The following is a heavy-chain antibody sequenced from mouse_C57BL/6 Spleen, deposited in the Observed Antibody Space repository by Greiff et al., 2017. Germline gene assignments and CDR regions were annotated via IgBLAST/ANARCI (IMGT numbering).Heavy chain of an antibody. Sequence: EVQLVESGAELVRPGASVKLSCTASGFNIKDYYMHWVKQRPEQGLEWIGRIDPEDGDTEYAPQFQGKATMTADTSSNTAYLQLSSLTSEDTAVYYCTTGYYGSSYCAMDYWGQGTSVTVSS. CDR1: GFNIKDYY. D-gene: IGHD1-1*01. CDR3: TTGYYGSSYCAMDY. CDR2: IDPEDGDT. V-gene: IGHV14-1*01. J-gene: IGHJ4*01.